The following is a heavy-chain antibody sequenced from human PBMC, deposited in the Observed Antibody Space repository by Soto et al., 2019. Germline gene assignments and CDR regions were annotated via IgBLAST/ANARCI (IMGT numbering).Heavy chain of an antibody. D-gene: IGHD6-25*01. CDR3: ARALAAPYYFDY. CDR2: ISSGGSSI. J-gene: IGHJ4*02. V-gene: IGHV3-48*03. CDR1: GFTFSRYE. Sequence: EVQLVESGGGLVQPGGSLRLSCAASGFTFSRYEMNWVRQAPGKGLEWVSYISSGGSSIYYADSVKGRFTISRDNAKNSLYLQMNSLRAEDTAVYYRARALAAPYYFDYWGQGTLVTVSS.